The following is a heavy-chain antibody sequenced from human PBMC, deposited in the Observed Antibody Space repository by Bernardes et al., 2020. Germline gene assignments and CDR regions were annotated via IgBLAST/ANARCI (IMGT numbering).Heavy chain of an antibody. D-gene: IGHD7-27*01. CDR3: ARGPHWGILDY. CDR1: GGSFSGYY. Sequence: SETLSLTCAVYGGSFSGYYWSWIRQPPGKGLEWIGEINHSGSTNYNPSLKSRVTISVDTSKNQFSLKLSSVTAADTAVYYCARGPHWGILDYWGQGTLVTVSS. V-gene: IGHV4-34*01. CDR2: INHSGST. J-gene: IGHJ4*02.